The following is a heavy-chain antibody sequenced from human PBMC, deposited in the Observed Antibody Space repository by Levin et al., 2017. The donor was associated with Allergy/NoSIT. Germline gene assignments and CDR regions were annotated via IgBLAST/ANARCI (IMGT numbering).Heavy chain of an antibody. J-gene: IGHJ5*02. V-gene: IGHV4-34*01. CDR3: SSTTTVTEDWFDP. Sequence: SETLSLTCAVYGGSFSGYYWSWIRQPPGKGLEWIGEINHSGSTNYNPSLKSRVTISVDTSKNQFSLKLSSVTAADTAVYYCSSTTTVTEDWFDPWGQGTLVTVSS. CDR2: INHSGST. CDR1: GGSFSGYY. D-gene: IGHD4-17*01.